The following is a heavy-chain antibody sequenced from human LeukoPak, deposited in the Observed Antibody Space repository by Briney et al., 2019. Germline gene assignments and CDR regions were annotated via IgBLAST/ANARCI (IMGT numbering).Heavy chain of an antibody. CDR2: IKQDGSEK. CDR1: GFTFSSYW. Sequence: GGSLRLSCAASGFTFSSYWMSWVRQAPGKGLEWVANIKQDGSEKYYVDSVKGRFTISRGNAKNSLYLQMNSLRAEDTAVYYCARDRGRSTWIQLWSRPYYFDYWGQGTLVTVSS. V-gene: IGHV3-7*01. D-gene: IGHD5-18*01. CDR3: ARDRGRSTWIQLWSRPYYFDY. J-gene: IGHJ4*02.